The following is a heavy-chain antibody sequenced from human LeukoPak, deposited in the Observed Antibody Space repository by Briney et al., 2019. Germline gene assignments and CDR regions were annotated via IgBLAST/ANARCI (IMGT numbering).Heavy chain of an antibody. CDR1: GYSISTNYH. CDR2: ISHSGTT. CDR3: ARAFTTYYYDSFEY. J-gene: IGHJ4*02. Sequence: SETLSLTCTVSGYSISTNYHWGWIRPPLGKGLEGIGSISHSGTTYDNPSLRSRVTISADTSKNQFSLRLSSVTAADTAVYYCARAFTTYYYDSFEYWGQGTLVTVSS. V-gene: IGHV4-38-2*02. D-gene: IGHD3-22*01.